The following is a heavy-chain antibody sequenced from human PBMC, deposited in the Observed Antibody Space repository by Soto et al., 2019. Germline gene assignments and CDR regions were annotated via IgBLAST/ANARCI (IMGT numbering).Heavy chain of an antibody. Sequence: GGSLRLSCAASGFTFSSYAMHWVRQAPGKGLEYVSAISSNGGSTYYANSVKGRFTISRDNSKNTLYLQMGSLRVEDMAVYYCARGKEAEWEPPRGDAFDIWVQGTMVTVSS. CDR1: GFTFSSYA. CDR2: ISSNGGST. V-gene: IGHV3-64*01. J-gene: IGHJ3*02. D-gene: IGHD1-26*01. CDR3: ARGKEAEWEPPRGDAFDI.